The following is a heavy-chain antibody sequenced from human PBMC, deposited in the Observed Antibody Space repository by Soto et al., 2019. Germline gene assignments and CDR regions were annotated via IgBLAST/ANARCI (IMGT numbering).Heavy chain of an antibody. D-gene: IGHD2-15*01. J-gene: IGHJ5*02. CDR2: INPDNGNR. Sequence: SVKVTCKASGYTFTRYTMNSVRQAPGQRLEWMGWINPDNGNRKSSQKFQDRVIITRDTSASTAYMDLSSLRPEDTAVYYCARGIATGQLDPWGQGILVTVSS. V-gene: IGHV1-3*01. CDR1: GYTFTRYT. CDR3: ARGIATGQLDP.